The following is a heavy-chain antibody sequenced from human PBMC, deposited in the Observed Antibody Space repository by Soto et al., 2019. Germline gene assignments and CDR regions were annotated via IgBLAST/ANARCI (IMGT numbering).Heavy chain of an antibody. J-gene: IGHJ4*02. CDR1: GFSLSTSGVG. Sequence: QITLKESGPTLVKPTQTLTLTCTFSGFSLSTSGVGVGWIRQPPGKALEWLALIYWNDDKRYSPSLKIRLTITQDPSKNQLVLTMTNMDPVDPATYYCAASSSWYSFFDYWGQGTLVTVSS. CDR3: AASSSWYSFFDY. V-gene: IGHV2-5*01. CDR2: IYWNDDK. D-gene: IGHD6-13*01.